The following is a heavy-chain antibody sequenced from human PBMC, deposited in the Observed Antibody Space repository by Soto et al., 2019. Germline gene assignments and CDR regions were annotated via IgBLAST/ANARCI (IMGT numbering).Heavy chain of an antibody. CDR1: CGTFAKYA. CDR2: IIPISGAV. D-gene: IGHD1-1*01. CDR3: ARTGTAYNWFDL. V-gene: IGHV1-69*13. Sequence: SVNVSWKASCGTFAKYAINWVLQAPGQGLEWMGGIIPISGAVNYAQKFQGRVTITADESTSTVYMALSSLRSENTAVYYCARTGTAYNWFDLWGQGTLVTVSS. J-gene: IGHJ5*02.